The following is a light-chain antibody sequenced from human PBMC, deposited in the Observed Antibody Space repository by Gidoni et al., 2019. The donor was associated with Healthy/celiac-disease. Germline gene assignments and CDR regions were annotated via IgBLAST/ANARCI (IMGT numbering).Light chain of an antibody. J-gene: IGLJ2*01. CDR3: GTWDSSLSAVV. Sequence: QSVLTQPPSVSAAPGQKVTFSCSGSSSNIGNHYVTSYQQLPGTAPKLLLYENNKRPSGIPDRFSGSKSGTSATLGITGLQTGDEADYYCGTWDSSLSAVVFGGGTKLTVL. V-gene: IGLV1-51*02. CDR1: SSNIGNHY. CDR2: ENN.